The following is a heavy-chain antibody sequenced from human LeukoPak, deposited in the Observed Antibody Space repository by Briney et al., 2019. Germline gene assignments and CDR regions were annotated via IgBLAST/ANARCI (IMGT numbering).Heavy chain of an antibody. V-gene: IGHV1-3*01. D-gene: IGHD2-2*01. CDR2: INGGDGNT. CDR3: ARSYIVVVSAVYFDY. Sequence: GASVKVSCKTSGYTFSTYAIQWVRQAPGQRLEWMGWINGGDGNTKFSQKFQGRVTITRDTSASSSYMELSSLRSEDTAVYYCARSYIVVVSAVYFDYWGQGTLVTVSS. J-gene: IGHJ4*02. CDR1: GYTFSTYA.